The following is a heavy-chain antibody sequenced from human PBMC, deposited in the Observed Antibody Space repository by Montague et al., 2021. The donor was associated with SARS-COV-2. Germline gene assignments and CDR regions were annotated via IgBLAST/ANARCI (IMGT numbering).Heavy chain of an antibody. V-gene: IGHV4-59*08. J-gene: IGHJ4*02. Sequence: SETLSLTCSVSGGSISSSYWSWIRQPPGKGLEWIGYIYHYWSAKYNPSLRSRVTISVDTSKNQFSLKLSSVTAVDTAVYYCARPANWDWYYFDYWGQGTLVTVSS. CDR2: IYHYWSA. CDR1: GGSISSSY. D-gene: IGHD7-27*01. CDR3: ARPANWDWYYFDY.